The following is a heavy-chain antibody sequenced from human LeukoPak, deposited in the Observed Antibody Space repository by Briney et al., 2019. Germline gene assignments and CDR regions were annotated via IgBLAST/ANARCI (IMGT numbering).Heavy chain of an antibody. Sequence: ASVKVSCKASGGTFSSYAISWVRQAPGQGLEWMGGIIPIFGTANYAQKFQGRVTITAYKSTSTAYMELSSLRSEDTAVYYCAREDTAMVMDVWGKGTTVTVSS. V-gene: IGHV1-69*06. D-gene: IGHD5-18*01. CDR1: GGTFSSYA. CDR3: AREDTAMVMDV. J-gene: IGHJ6*04. CDR2: IIPIFGTA.